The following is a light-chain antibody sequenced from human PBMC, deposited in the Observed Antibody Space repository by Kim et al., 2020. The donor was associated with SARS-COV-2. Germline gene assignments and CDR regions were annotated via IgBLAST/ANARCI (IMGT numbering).Light chain of an antibody. CDR3: QQRSNWPLT. CDR2: DAS. CDR1: QSVSSS. V-gene: IGKV3-11*01. Sequence: LSPGKSATHSCRASQSVSSSLAWYQQKPGQAPRLLIYDASNRATGIPARFSGSGSGTDFTLTISSLEPEDFAVYYCQQRSNWPLTFGGGTKVDI. J-gene: IGKJ4*01.